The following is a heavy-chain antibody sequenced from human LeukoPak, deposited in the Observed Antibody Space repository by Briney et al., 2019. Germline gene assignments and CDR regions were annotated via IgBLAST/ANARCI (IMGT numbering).Heavy chain of an antibody. Sequence: PGSPLTLLCAPSGLTFNSYAMHWVRQAPGKGLEGVAVISYDGSNKHYADSVKGRFTISRDNSKNTLYLQMNSLRAEDTAVYYCARGTIAAAGPDYWGQGTLVSVSS. CDR3: ARGTIAAAGPDY. J-gene: IGHJ4*02. V-gene: IGHV3-30-3*01. CDR2: ISYDGSNK. CDR1: GLTFNSYA. D-gene: IGHD6-13*01.